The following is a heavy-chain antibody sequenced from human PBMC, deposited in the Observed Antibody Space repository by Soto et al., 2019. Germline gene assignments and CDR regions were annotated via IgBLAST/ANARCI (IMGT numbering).Heavy chain of an antibody. V-gene: IGHV4-31*03. J-gene: IGHJ1*01. CDR3: AIDDSSGSRGVQH. D-gene: IGHD3-22*01. CDR1: GGSISSGGYY. Sequence: QVQLQESGPGLVKPSQTLSLTCTVSGGSISSGGYYWSWIRQHPGKGLEWIGYIYYSGSTYYNPSLKSRVTISVDTSQNQFSLKLSSVPAADTAVYYCAIDDSSGSRGVQHWGQGTLVTVSS. CDR2: IYYSGST.